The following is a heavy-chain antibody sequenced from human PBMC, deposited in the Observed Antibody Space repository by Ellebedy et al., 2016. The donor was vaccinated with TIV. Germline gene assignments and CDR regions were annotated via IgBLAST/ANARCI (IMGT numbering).Heavy chain of an antibody. V-gene: IGHV4-31*03. Sequence: MPSETLSLTCTVSGASINSGGYYWSWIRQVPGKGLEWIANIFFSGNTFYNPSLKSRITISVATSKNQFSLNLTSVTAADTAVYYCARDPPRGALDYWGQGILVTVSS. CDR1: GASINSGGYY. CDR2: IFFSGNT. CDR3: ARDPPRGALDY. J-gene: IGHJ4*02.